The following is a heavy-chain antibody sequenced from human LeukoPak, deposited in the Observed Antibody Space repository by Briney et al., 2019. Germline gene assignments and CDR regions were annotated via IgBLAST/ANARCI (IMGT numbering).Heavy chain of an antibody. J-gene: IGHJ4*02. CDR3: ASERLYCSSTSCYRGDLDY. CDR1: GYTFTGYY. Sequence: GASVKVSCKASGYTFTGYYMHWVRQAPGQGLEWMGWINPNSGGTNYAQKFQGRVTMTRDTSISTAYMELSRLRSDDTAVYYCASERLYCSSTSCYRGDLDYWGQGTLVTVSS. CDR2: INPNSGGT. V-gene: IGHV1-2*02. D-gene: IGHD2-2*02.